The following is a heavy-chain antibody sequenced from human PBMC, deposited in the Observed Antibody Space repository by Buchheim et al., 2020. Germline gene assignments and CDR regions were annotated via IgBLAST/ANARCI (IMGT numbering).Heavy chain of an antibody. CDR1: GFTFSSYA. CDR2: ISYDGSNK. V-gene: IGHV3-30-3*01. CDR3: ARDRQLWLRGGIGAGY. J-gene: IGHJ4*02. D-gene: IGHD5-18*01. Sequence: QVQLVESGGGVVQPGRSLRLSCAASGFTFSSYAMHWVRQAPGKGLEWVAVISYDGSNKYYADSVKGRFTISRDNSKNTLYLQMNSLRAEDTAVYYCARDRQLWLRGGIGAGYWGQGTL.